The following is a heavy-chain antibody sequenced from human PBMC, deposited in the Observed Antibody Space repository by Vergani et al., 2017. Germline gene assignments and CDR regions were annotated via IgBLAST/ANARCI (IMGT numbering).Heavy chain of an antibody. Sequence: QVTLRESGPALVKPTQTLTLTCTFSGFSLSTSGMCVSWIRQPPGKALEWLALIYWDDDKRYSPSLKSRLTITKDTSKNQVVLTMTNMDPVDTATYYCAHSFGYSPSPIFDYWGQGTLVTVSS. D-gene: IGHD3-22*01. CDR1: GFSLSTSGMC. J-gene: IGHJ4*02. CDR2: IYWDDDK. CDR3: AHSFGYSPSPIFDY. V-gene: IGHV2-5*08.